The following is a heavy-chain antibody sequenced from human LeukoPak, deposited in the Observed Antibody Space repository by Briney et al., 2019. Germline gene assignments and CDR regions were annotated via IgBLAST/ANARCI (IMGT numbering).Heavy chain of an antibody. J-gene: IGHJ4*02. CDR3: ARDGGMMIDY. V-gene: IGHV4-59*01. D-gene: IGHD3-16*01. Sequence: SETLSLTCTDSGGSISSYYWSWIRQPPGKGLEWIGYIYYSGSTNYNPSLKSRVTISVDTSKNQFSLKLSSVTAADTAVYYCARDGGMMIDYWGQGTLVTVSS. CDR1: GGSISSYY. CDR2: IYYSGST.